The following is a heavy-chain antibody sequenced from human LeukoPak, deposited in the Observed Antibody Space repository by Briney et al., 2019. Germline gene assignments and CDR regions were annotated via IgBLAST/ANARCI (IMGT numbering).Heavy chain of an antibody. D-gene: IGHD2-2*01. V-gene: IGHV3-21*01. J-gene: IGHJ4*02. CDR2: INNSGKYI. Sequence: GGSLGLSCAASGFTFSTYSLSWVRQAPGKGLEWVASINNSGKYIYYADSVKGRFTISRDDAKNSLYLQMSSLRAGDTAVYYCARDGGGFVGYQLQVYYFDYWGQGTLVTVSS. CDR1: GFTFSTYS. CDR3: ARDGGGFVGYQLQVYYFDY.